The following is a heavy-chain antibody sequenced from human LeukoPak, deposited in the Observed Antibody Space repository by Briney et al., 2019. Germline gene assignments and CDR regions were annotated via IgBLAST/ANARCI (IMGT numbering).Heavy chain of an antibody. D-gene: IGHD5-18*01. V-gene: IGHV3-53*01. Sequence: GGSLRLSCAASGFTVSSNYMSWVRQAPGKGLEWVSVIYSGGSTYYADSVKGRFTISRDNAKNSLYLQMNSLRAEDTAVYYCARVTAVVTNYWGQGTLVTVSS. CDR3: ARVTAVVTNY. CDR1: GFTVSSNY. CDR2: IYSGGST. J-gene: IGHJ4*02.